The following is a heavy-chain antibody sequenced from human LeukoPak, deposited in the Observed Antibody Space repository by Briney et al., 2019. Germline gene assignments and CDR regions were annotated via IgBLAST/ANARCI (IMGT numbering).Heavy chain of an antibody. CDR2: ISHSGYT. D-gene: IGHD4-17*01. CDR3: ARHGFYGDSARRKFDP. J-gene: IGHJ5*02. CDR1: GGSISSGSYY. V-gene: IGHV4-39*01. Sequence: SQTLSLTCTVSGGSISSGSYYWSWIRQPPGTGLEWIGEISHSGYTNLNPSLKSRLTISLDTSKNHFSLRLTSLTAADAAVYYCARHGFYGDSARRKFDPWGQGTLVTVSS.